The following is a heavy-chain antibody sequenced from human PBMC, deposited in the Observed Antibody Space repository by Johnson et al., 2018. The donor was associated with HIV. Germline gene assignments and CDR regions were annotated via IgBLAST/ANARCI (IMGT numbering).Heavy chain of an antibody. CDR1: GFSFSDSH. CDR2: ISSSGSTI. CDR3: ARDPSNSRGGRGDAFDI. J-gene: IGHJ3*02. D-gene: IGHD2/OR15-2a*01. Sequence: QMQLVESGGGLVKPGGSLRLSCGASGFSFSDSHMSWIRQAPGKGLEWISYISSSGSTIYYADSVKGRFTISRDNAKNSLYLQMNSLRAEDTAVYYCARDPSNSRGGRGDAFDIWGEGTMVTVSS. V-gene: IGHV3-11*04.